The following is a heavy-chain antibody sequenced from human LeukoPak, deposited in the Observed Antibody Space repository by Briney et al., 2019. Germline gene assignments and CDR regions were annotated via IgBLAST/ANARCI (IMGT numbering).Heavy chain of an antibody. V-gene: IGHV4-4*07. D-gene: IGHD1-7*01. CDR1: GASITSFH. Sequence: SETLSLTCTVSGASITSFHWTWIRQPAGKGLEWFGRIYTSGSTNYNPSLKSRVTMSVDTSKNQFSLKLSSVTAADTAVYYCAREYNWNYVHYYYYMDVWGKGTTVTVSS. J-gene: IGHJ6*03. CDR3: AREYNWNYVHYYYYMDV. CDR2: IYTSGST.